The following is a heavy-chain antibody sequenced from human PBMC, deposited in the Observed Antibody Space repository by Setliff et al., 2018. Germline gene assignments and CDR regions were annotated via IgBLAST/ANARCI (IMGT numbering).Heavy chain of an antibody. Sequence: GSLRLSCAASGFTFSTYSMNWVRQAPGKGLEWVSHISSDSSTIYYADSVKGRFTISRDNSKNTLYLQMNSLRAEDTAVYYCARSGNYRVDYWGQGTLVTVSS. CDR2: ISSDSSTI. V-gene: IGHV3-48*01. CDR3: ARSGNYRVDY. D-gene: IGHD1-26*01. CDR1: GFTFSTYS. J-gene: IGHJ4*02.